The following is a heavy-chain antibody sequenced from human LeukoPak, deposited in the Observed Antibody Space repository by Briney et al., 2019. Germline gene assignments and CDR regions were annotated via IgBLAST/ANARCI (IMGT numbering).Heavy chain of an antibody. CDR3: ASGSYYSLDY. J-gene: IGHJ4*02. V-gene: IGHV3-30*04. CDR2: ISYDGSNK. D-gene: IGHD1-26*01. Sequence: PGGSLRLSCAASGFTFSSYAMHWVRQAPGKGLEWVAVISYDGSNKYYADSVKDRFTISRDNSKNTLYLQMNSLRAEDTAVYYCASGSYYSLDYWGQGTLVTVSS. CDR1: GFTFSSYA.